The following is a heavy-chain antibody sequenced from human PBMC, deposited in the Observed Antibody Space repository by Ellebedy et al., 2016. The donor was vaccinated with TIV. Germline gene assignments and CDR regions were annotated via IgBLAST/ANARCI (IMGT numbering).Heavy chain of an antibody. J-gene: IGHJ4*02. D-gene: IGHD2/OR15-2a*01. V-gene: IGHV4-59*08. CDR2: IYYSGST. Sequence: MPSETLSLTCTVSGGSISSYYWSWIRQPPGKGLEWIGYIYYSGSTNYNPSLKSRVTISVDTSKNQFSLKLSSVTAADTAVYYCAGHNSGYVDYWGQGTLVTVSS. CDR1: GGSISSYY. CDR3: AGHNSGYVDY.